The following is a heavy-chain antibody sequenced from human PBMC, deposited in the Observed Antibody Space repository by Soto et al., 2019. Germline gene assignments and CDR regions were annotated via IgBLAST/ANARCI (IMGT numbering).Heavy chain of an antibody. J-gene: IGHJ4*02. CDR3: ASGDGIYDFYIDY. CDR1: GYSFTSYW. D-gene: IGHD2-21*02. V-gene: IGHV5-51*01. Sequence: LGESLKISCKGSGYSFTSYWIGWVRQMPGKGLEWMGIIYPGDSDTRYSPSFQGQVTISADKSISTAHLQWSSLKASDTAMYYCASGDGIYDFYIDYWGQGTLVTVSS. CDR2: IYPGDSDT.